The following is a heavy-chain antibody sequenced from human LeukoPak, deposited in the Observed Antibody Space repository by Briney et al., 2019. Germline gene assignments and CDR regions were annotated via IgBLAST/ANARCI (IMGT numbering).Heavy chain of an antibody. J-gene: IGHJ4*02. Sequence: PGGSLRLSCAASGFTFDDYGMNWVRQASGKGLEWVSGINWNGGSTGYADSVKGRFTFSRDNPKNTLYLQMNNLRAEDTAVYFCARDPGYSSGWVFDYWGQGALVTVSS. CDR1: GFTFDDYG. V-gene: IGHV3-20*04. D-gene: IGHD6-19*01. CDR3: ARDPGYSSGWVFDY. CDR2: INWNGGST.